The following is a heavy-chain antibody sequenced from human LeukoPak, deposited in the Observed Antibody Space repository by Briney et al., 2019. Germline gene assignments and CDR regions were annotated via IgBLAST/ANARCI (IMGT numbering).Heavy chain of an antibody. CDR1: GGSISSGSYY. J-gene: IGHJ4*02. CDR3: AREDLDVDTAGFPDY. Sequence: MSSETLSLTCTVSGGSISSGSYYWGWIRQPPGKGLEWIGSIYYSGSTYYNPSLKSRVTISVDTSKNQFSLKLSSVTAADTAVYYCAREDLDVDTAGFPDYWGQGTLVTVFS. D-gene: IGHD5-18*01. CDR2: IYYSGST. V-gene: IGHV4-39*07.